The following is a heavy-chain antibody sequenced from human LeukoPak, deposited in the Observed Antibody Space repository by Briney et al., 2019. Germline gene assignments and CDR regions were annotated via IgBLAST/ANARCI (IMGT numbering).Heavy chain of an antibody. Sequence: GGSLRLSCAASGFTFSTYGMHWVRQAPGKGLEWVAFIRYDGNNKFYADSVKGRFTISRDNSKNTLYLQMNSLRPEDTAVYYCARDRHVYYDILTGYASCFEYWGQGALVTVSS. CDR1: GFTFSTYG. J-gene: IGHJ4*02. D-gene: IGHD3-9*01. CDR3: ARDRHVYYDILTGYASCFEY. V-gene: IGHV3-30*02. CDR2: IRYDGNNK.